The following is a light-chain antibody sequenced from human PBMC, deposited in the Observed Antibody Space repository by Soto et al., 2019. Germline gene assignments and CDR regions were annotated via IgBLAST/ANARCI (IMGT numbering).Light chain of an antibody. CDR3: QQYNTWPPYT. J-gene: IGKJ2*01. V-gene: IGKV3-15*01. CDR2: GAS. Sequence: ELVMTQPQATLSEIPGEKATLPCRASQRVPDKLAWYQQKPGKPPRLLIYGASTRATGIPARFSGSGSGTEFILTISSLQSEDFAVYYCQQYNTWPPYTFGQGTKVEIK. CDR1: QRVPDK.